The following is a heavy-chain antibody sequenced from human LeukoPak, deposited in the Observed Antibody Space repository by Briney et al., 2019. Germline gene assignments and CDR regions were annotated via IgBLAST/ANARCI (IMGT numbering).Heavy chain of an antibody. CDR1: GGSISSSNW. D-gene: IGHD3-10*01. CDR3: ATLYYYGSGSYYSLFDY. V-gene: IGHV4-4*02. CDR2: IYHSGST. Sequence: PSGTLSLTCAVSGGSISSSNWWSWVRQPPGKGLEWIGEIYHSGSTNYNPSLKSRVTISVDTSKNQFSLKLSSVTAADTAVYYCATLYYYGSGSYYSLFDYWGQGTLVTVSS. J-gene: IGHJ4*02.